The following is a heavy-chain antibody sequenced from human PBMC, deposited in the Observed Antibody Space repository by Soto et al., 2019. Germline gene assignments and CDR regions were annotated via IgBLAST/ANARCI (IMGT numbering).Heavy chain of an antibody. D-gene: IGHD3-22*01. Sequence: QVQLVQSGAEVKKPGSSVKVSCKASGGTFSSYAISWVRQAPGQGLEWMGGIIPIFGTANYAQKFQGRVTITADEPTSTAYMELSSLRSEDTAXXXXXRAVYYYDSSGYYXGHWGQG. CDR1: GGTFSSYA. J-gene: IGHJ1*01. CDR2: IIPIFGTA. V-gene: IGHV1-69*01. CDR3: XRAVYYYDSSGYYXGH.